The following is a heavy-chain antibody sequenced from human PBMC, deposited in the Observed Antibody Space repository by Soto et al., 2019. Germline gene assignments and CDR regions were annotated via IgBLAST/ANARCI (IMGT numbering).Heavy chain of an antibody. CDR2: ISYDGSNK. D-gene: IGHD3-22*01. CDR3: ASLYYDSSGFRPPLAF. V-gene: IGHV3-30-3*01. CDR1: GFTFSSYA. J-gene: IGHJ1*01. Sequence: GGSLRLSCAASGFTFSSYAMHWVRQAPGKGLEWVAVISYDGSNKYYADSVKGRFTISRDNSKNTLYLQMNSLRAEDTAVYYCASLYYDSSGFRPPLAFCGQRTLVTVSS.